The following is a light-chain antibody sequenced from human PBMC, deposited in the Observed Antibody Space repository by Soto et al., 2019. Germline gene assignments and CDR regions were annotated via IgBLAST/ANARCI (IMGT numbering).Light chain of an antibody. CDR2: AAS. V-gene: IGKV1-39*01. CDR1: QSISSY. J-gene: IGKJ5*01. CDR3: QQTFSAPSIT. Sequence: DIQMTQSPSSLSESVGARVTITCRASQSISSYLNWYQQKPGKAPKLLIYAASSLQSGVPSRFSGSRSGTDFTLTISSLHPEDVATYYCQQTFSAPSITFGQGTRLEIK.